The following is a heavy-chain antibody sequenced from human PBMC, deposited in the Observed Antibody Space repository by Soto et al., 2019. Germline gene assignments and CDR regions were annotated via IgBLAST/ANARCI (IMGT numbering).Heavy chain of an antibody. CDR2: IIPIFGTA. Sequence: QVQLVQSGAEVKKPGSSVKVSCKASGGTFSSYAISWVRQAPGQGLEWMGGIIPIFGTANYAQKFQGRVTITADESTSTAYMGLSSLRSEDTAVYYGAPPSRTTVTTNYYYGMDVWGQGTTVTLSS. J-gene: IGHJ6*02. D-gene: IGHD4-17*01. CDR1: GGTFSSYA. CDR3: APPSRTTVTTNYYYGMDV. V-gene: IGHV1-69*01.